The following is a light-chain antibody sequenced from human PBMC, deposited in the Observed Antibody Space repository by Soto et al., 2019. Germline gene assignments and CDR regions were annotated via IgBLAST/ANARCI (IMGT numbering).Light chain of an antibody. CDR1: DSNIGENY. CDR2: RSE. V-gene: IGLV1-47*01. Sequence: QTVVTQPPSASGTPGQRVTISCSGSDSNIGENYVYWYQQVSGTAPRLLIFRSEQRPSGVPDRFSGSKSGTSASLVISGLRSEDEADYYCASWDDSLRGPSFGGGTQLTVL. CDR3: ASWDDSLRGPS. J-gene: IGLJ3*02.